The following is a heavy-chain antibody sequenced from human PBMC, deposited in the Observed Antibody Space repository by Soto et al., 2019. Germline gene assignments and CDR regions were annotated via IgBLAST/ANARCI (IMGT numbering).Heavy chain of an antibody. Sequence: GASVKVSSKASGSTFTSYDIYWVRQATGQGLEWMGWMNPTSGNTGYAQKFQGRVTMTMNTSISTAYMELSSLRSEDTAVYYCARFGVLWFGESIRRYYYYYGMDVWGQGTTVTVSS. V-gene: IGHV1-8*01. J-gene: IGHJ6*02. D-gene: IGHD3-10*01. CDR1: GSTFTSYD. CDR3: ARFGVLWFGESIRRYYYYYGMDV. CDR2: MNPTSGNT.